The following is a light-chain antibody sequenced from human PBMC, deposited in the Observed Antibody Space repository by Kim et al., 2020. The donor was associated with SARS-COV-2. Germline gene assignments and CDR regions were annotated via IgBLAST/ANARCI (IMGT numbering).Light chain of an antibody. CDR2: TTN. CDR1: RSNIGTNT. V-gene: IGLV1-44*01. J-gene: IGLJ1*01. CDR3: GAWDDTLKGYV. Sequence: GHSFTISCSGSRSNIGTNTINWYQQLPGTAPKLLIYTTNQRPSGVPDRFSGSKSGTSASLAISGLQSEDEGDYYCGAWDDTLKGYVFGTGTKVTVL.